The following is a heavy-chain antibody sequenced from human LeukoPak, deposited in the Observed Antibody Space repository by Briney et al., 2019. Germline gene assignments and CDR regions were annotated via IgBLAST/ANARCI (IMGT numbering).Heavy chain of an antibody. V-gene: IGHV1-2*06. CDR3: AREQQLELRALRY. D-gene: IGHD6-13*01. Sequence: ASVKVSCKASGYTFTGYYMHWVRQAPGQGLEWVGRINPNSGGTNYAQKFQGRVTMTRVTSISTAYMELSRLRSDDTAVYYCAREQQLELRALRYWGQGTLVTVSS. CDR2: INPNSGGT. CDR1: GYTFTGYY. J-gene: IGHJ4*02.